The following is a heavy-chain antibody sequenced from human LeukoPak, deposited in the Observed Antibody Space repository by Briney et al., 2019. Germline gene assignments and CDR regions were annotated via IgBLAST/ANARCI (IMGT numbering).Heavy chain of an antibody. Sequence: PGGSLRLSCAASGFTFSSYSMNWVRQAPGKGLEWVSLIYSGGSTYYADSVKGRFTISRDNSKNTLYLQMNSLRAEDTAVYYCAKVLVGTTCFEYWGQGTLVTVSS. CDR2: IYSGGST. J-gene: IGHJ4*02. V-gene: IGHV3-66*01. CDR3: AKVLVGTTCFEY. D-gene: IGHD1-7*01. CDR1: GFTFSSYS.